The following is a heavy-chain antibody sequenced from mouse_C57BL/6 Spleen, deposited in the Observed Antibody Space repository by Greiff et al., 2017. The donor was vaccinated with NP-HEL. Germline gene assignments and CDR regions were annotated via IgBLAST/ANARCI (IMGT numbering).Heavy chain of an antibody. V-gene: IGHV1-42*01. J-gene: IGHJ4*01. CDR3: ARKGPFGDY. CDR2: INPSTGGT. Sequence: VQLQQSGPELVKPGASVKISCKASGYSFTGYYMNWVKQSPEKSLEWIGEINPSTGGTTYNQKFKAKATLTVDKSSSTAYMQLKSLTSEDSAVYYCARKGPFGDYWGQGTSVTVSS. CDR1: GYSFTGYY.